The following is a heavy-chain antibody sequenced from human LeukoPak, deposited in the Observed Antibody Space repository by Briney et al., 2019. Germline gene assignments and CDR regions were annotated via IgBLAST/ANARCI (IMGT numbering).Heavy chain of an antibody. CDR1: TDSLSGSSYY. CDR2: IYYSGST. CDR3: ARRRYDILTGYSD. Sequence: PSETLSLTCTVSTDSLSGSSYYWGWLRQPPGTGLEWVGSIYYSGSTYYNPSLKSRVTISVDTSKSPSSLKLSSVNAADTAVYCCARRRYDILTGYSDWGQGTLVTVSS. J-gene: IGHJ4*02. V-gene: IGHV4-39*02. D-gene: IGHD3-9*01.